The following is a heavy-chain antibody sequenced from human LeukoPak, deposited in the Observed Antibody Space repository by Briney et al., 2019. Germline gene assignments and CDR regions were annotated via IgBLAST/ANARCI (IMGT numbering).Heavy chain of an antibody. V-gene: IGHV3-23*01. CDR1: GFTFSSYA. J-gene: IGHJ4*02. D-gene: IGHD1-26*01. CDR2: ISGSGDST. Sequence: GGSLGLSCAASGFTFSSYAMSWVRQAPGKGLEWVSAISGSGDSTYNTDSVKGRFTISRDNSKNTLYLQMNSLRAEDTAVYYCAKGQDSGSYSDYWGQGTLVTVSS. CDR3: AKGQDSGSYSDY.